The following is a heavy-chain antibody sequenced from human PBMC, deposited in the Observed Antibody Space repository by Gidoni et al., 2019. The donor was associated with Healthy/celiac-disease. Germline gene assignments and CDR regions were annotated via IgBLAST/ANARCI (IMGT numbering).Heavy chain of an antibody. CDR2: FDPEDGET. Sequence: QVQLVQSGAEVKKPGASVKVSCKVSGYTLTDLSMHWVRQAPGKGLEWMGGFDPEDGETIYAQKFQGRVTMTEDTSTDTAYMELSSLRSEDTAVYYCATGSGYSSSRHGGNYNWFDPWGQGTLVTVSS. CDR1: GYTLTDLS. CDR3: ATGSGYSSSRHGGNYNWFDP. V-gene: IGHV1-24*01. D-gene: IGHD6-13*01. J-gene: IGHJ5*02.